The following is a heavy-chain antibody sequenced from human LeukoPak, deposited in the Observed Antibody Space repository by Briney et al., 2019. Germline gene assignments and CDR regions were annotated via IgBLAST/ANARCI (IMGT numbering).Heavy chain of an antibody. V-gene: IGHV3-74*01. Sequence: GGSLRLSCAASGFTFSSYWMHWVRQGPGKGLVWVSRINSDGSSTSYADSVKGRFTISRDNAKNTLYLQMSSLRAEDTAVYYCARDSSVFQFDYWGQGTLVTVSS. CDR3: ARDSSVFQFDY. CDR2: INSDGSST. CDR1: GFTFSSYW. J-gene: IGHJ4*02. D-gene: IGHD2-21*01.